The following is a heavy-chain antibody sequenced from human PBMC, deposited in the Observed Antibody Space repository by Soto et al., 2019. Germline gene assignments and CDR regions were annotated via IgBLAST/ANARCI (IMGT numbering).Heavy chain of an antibody. J-gene: IGHJ3*02. CDR1: GFTFSNSA. D-gene: IGHD3-10*02. CDR3: ARPGYMFSNEYDI. Sequence: QMQLVQSGPDVKKPGTSVKVSCKASGFTFSNSAVQWVRQARGQRLEGIGWIVVGSGATTYAQKFQERVTITRDMSTSKAYMEMRGLTSEDTAVYYCARPGYMFSNEYDIWGQGTLVTVSS. CDR2: IVVGSGAT. V-gene: IGHV1-58*01.